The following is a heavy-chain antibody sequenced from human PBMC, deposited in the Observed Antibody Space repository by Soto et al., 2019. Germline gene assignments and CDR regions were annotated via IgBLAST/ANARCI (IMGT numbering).Heavy chain of an antibody. Sequence: PGESLKISCQGSGYSFTSYGIGWVRQMPGKGLEWMGIIYPGDSDTRYSPSFQGQVTISADKSISTAYLQWSSLKASDTAMYYCARVAKYQLLMSPSWFDPWGQGTLVTVSS. D-gene: IGHD2-2*01. V-gene: IGHV5-51*01. CDR3: ARVAKYQLLMSPSWFDP. CDR1: GYSFTSYG. CDR2: IYPGDSDT. J-gene: IGHJ5*02.